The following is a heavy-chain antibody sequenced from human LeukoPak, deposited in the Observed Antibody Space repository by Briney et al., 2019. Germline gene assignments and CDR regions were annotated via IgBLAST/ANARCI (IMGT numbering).Heavy chain of an antibody. J-gene: IGHJ4*02. D-gene: IGHD2-2*01. CDR2: IYYSGST. CDR1: GGSISSYY. CDR3: VRGRKGYCSSTSCAIDY. V-gene: IGHV4-59*08. Sequence: SETLSLTCTVSGGSISSYYWSWIRQPPGKGLEWIGYIYYSGSTNYNPSLKSRVTISVDTSKNQFSLKLSSVTAADTAVYYCVRGRKGYCSSTSCAIDYWGQGTLVTVSS.